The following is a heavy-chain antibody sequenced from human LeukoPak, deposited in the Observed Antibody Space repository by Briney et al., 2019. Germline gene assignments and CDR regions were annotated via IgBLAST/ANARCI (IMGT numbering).Heavy chain of an antibody. CDR3: AKNSGYDFSLDY. D-gene: IGHD5-12*01. V-gene: IGHV3-43*02. CDR2: ISGDGGST. J-gene: IGHJ4*02. Sequence: GGSLRLSCAASGFTFEDYAMHWVRQAPGKGLEWVSLISGDGGSTYYADPVKGRFTISRDNSKNSLYLQMNSLRTEDTALYYCAKNSGYDFSLDYWGQGTLVTVSS. CDR1: GFTFEDYA.